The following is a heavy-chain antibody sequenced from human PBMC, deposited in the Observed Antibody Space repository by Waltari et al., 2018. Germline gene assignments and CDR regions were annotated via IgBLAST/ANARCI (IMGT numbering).Heavy chain of an antibody. J-gene: IGHJ6*03. CDR3: ARGALIADSSAGAGYYYYMDV. D-gene: IGHD6-13*01. CDR2: IYTSGST. V-gene: IGHV4-4*07. Sequence: TCSYYWSWIRQPAGKGLEWIGRIYTSGSTNYNPSLKSRVTMSVDTSKNQFSLKLRSVTAADTAVYYCARGALIADSSAGAGYYYYMDVWGKGTTVTVSS. CDR1: TCSYY.